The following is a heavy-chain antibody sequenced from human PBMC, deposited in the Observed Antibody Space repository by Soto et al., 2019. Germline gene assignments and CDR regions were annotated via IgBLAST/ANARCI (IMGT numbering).Heavy chain of an antibody. Sequence: QVQLLQSGAEVKKPGASVKVSCKASGYTFPSYNINWVRQATGQGPEWMGWVNPNSGNTGYEQKCQGRVTMTMDSSISTAYMKLGSLGSEATDVYYCAREDFYGSGSYGYWGQGALVTVSS. CDR3: AREDFYGSGSYGY. D-gene: IGHD3-10*01. V-gene: IGHV1-8*01. CDR1: GYTFPSYN. CDR2: VNPNSGNT. J-gene: IGHJ4*02.